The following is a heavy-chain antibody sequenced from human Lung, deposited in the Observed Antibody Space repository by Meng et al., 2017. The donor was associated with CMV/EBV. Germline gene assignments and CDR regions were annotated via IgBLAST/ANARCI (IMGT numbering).Heavy chain of an antibody. CDR2: FVNNVDT. J-gene: IGHJ4*02. D-gene: IGHD3-10*01. Sequence: QFHLLHSGAGVKNPGASGRVFCEASSYTFASYGISCLRQAPGQGLELMGWFVNNVDTYSAQKFQGRVTMTTDTHTSTAFMELRSLRSDDTAVYYCARGTPGRSYSDYWGQGTLVTVFS. V-gene: IGHV1-18*01. CDR1: SYTFASYG. CDR3: ARGTPGRSYSDY.